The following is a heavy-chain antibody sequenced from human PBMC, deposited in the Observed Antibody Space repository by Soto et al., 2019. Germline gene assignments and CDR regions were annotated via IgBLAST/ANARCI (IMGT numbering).Heavy chain of an antibody. CDR2: ISGSGDAT. Sequence: DVQLLESGGGLVQPGGSLRLSCAASGLSFSSYAMSWVRQAPGKGLEWVSSISGSGDATYYTNSVKGRFSISRDNSKNTLSLQMNSLRVEDTAVYYCATRPLLPGAHWGQGTMVTVSS. J-gene: IGHJ3*01. D-gene: IGHD3-22*01. V-gene: IGHV3-23*01. CDR3: ATRPLLPGAH. CDR1: GLSFSSYA.